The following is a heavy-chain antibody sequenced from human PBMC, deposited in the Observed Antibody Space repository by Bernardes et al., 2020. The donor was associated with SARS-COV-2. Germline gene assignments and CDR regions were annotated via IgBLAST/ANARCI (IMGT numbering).Heavy chain of an antibody. D-gene: IGHD3-22*01. J-gene: IGHJ6*02. Sequence: AAGKVSCKASGYTFTGYYMHWVRQAPGQGLEWMGWINPNSGGTNYAQKFQGRVTMTRDTSISTAYMELSRLRSDDTAVYYCAIPPTNYDRYGMDVWGQGTTVTVSS. V-gene: IGHV1-2*02. CDR2: INPNSGGT. CDR1: GYTFTGYY. CDR3: AIPPTNYDRYGMDV.